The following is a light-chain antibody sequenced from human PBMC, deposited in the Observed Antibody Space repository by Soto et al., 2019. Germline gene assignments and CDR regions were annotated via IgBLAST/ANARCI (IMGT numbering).Light chain of an antibody. Sequence: EIEMTQYPATLSVSPGERATLSCRASQSVSSNLAWYQQKPGQAPRLLIYGASTRATGIPARFSGSGSGTEFTLTISSLQSEDFAVYYCQQYNNWPSFTFGPGTKVDIK. CDR3: QQYNNWPSFT. J-gene: IGKJ3*01. V-gene: IGKV3-15*01. CDR1: QSVSSN. CDR2: GAS.